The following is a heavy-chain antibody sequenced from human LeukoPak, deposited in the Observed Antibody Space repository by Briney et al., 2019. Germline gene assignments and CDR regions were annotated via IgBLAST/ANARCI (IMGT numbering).Heavy chain of an antibody. CDR3: ARLRRV. Sequence: SETLSLTCAVYGGSFSGYYWNWIRQPPGKGLEWIGEITHSGSTNYNPSLKSRVTISVDTSKNQFSLKLSSVTAADTAVYYCARLRRVWGQGTLVTVSS. V-gene: IGHV4-34*01. J-gene: IGHJ4*02. CDR2: ITHSGST. CDR1: GGSFSGYY.